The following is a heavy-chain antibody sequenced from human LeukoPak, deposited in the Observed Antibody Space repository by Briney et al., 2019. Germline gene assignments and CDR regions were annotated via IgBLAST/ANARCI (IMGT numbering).Heavy chain of an antibody. V-gene: IGHV1-46*01. D-gene: IGHD6-19*01. Sequence: ASVKLSCKASGYTFTGYHMHWVRQAPRQGLEWMGIINPSGGSTTYAQKFQGRVTMTRDTSTSTVYMELSSLRSEDTAVYYCARDSLRTAIAMAGANWFDPWGQGTLVTVSS. CDR3: ARDSLRTAIAMAGANWFDP. CDR1: GYTFTGYH. CDR2: INPSGGST. J-gene: IGHJ5*02.